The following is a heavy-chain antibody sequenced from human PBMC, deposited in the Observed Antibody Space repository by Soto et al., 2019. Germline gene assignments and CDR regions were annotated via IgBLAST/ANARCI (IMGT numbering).Heavy chain of an antibody. D-gene: IGHD4-4*01. Sequence: QITLKESGPMLVKPTETLTLTCTFSGFSLSTRGVGVGWIRQPPGKALEWLALIYWDDDKRYSPALGGRVTITNDTSKNQVVLTVANLDPVDTATYYCAHRPLPYSHYFDYWGQGALVTASS. CDR3: AHRPLPYSHYFDY. CDR1: GFSLSTRGVG. J-gene: IGHJ4*02. CDR2: IYWDDDK. V-gene: IGHV2-5*02.